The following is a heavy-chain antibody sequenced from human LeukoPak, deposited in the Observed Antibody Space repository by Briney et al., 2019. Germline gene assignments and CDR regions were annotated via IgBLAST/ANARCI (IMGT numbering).Heavy chain of an antibody. CDR1: EFSFISNG. J-gene: IGHJ4*02. Sequence: PGGPLGLSGEASEFSFISNGRSWVRQPPGKGLEGVANIKQDGSAKNYVDSVKGRFTISRDNAKNSLYLQLNSLRAEDTAVYYCAGCAGNSCYFDYWGQGTLVIVSS. D-gene: IGHD1-1*01. CDR2: IKQDGSAK. V-gene: IGHV3-7*01. CDR3: AGCAGNSCYFDY.